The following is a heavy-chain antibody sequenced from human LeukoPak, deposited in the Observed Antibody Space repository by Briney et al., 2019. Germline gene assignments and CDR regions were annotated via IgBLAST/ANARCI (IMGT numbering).Heavy chain of an antibody. CDR2: ITDSSSSI. V-gene: IGHV3-48*01. J-gene: IGHJ4*02. D-gene: IGHD5-12*01. CDR3: ARDRPHSGYDFDY. Sequence: GGSLRLSCAASGFTFSSYAMSWVRQAPGKGLEWLSYITDSSSSIFYADSVKGRFTISRDNAKNSLYLQMNSLRVDDTAIYYCARDRPHSGYDFDYWGQGTLVTVSS. CDR1: GFTFSSYA.